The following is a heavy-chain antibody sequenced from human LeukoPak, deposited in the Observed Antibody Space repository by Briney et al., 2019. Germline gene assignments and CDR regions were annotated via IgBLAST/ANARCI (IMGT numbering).Heavy chain of an antibody. V-gene: IGHV3-48*03. CDR1: GFTFSSYE. D-gene: IGHD2-21*02. CDR3: ARREYCGGDCYSGVDY. Sequence: GGSLRLSCATSGFTFSSYEMNWVRQAPGKGLEWVSYISSSGSTIYYADSVKGRFTISRDNAKNSLYLQMNSLRAEDTALYYCARREYCGGDCYSGVDYWGQGTLVTVSS. J-gene: IGHJ4*02. CDR2: ISSSGSTI.